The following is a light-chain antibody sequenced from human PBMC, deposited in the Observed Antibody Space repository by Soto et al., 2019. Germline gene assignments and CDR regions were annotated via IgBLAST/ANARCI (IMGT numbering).Light chain of an antibody. V-gene: IGLV2-14*01. J-gene: IGLJ1*01. CDR3: SSYTSSSTL. Sequence: QSALTQPASVSVSPGQSITISCTGTSSDVGDYNYVSWYQQHPGKAPKLMLYDVSNRPSGISNRFSGSKSGNTASLTISGLQAEDEADYYCSSYTSSSTLFGTGTKVTVL. CDR2: DVS. CDR1: SSDVGDYNY.